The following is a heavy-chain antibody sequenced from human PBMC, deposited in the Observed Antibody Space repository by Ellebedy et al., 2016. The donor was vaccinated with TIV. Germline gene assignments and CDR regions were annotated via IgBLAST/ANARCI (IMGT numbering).Heavy chain of an antibody. D-gene: IGHD5-12*01. CDR1: GFTFSSYS. Sequence: PGGSLRLSCAASGFTFSSYSMNWVRQAPGKGLEWVSSISSSSSYIYYADSVKGRFTISRDNAKNSLYLQMNSLRAEGTAVYYCAREGGYSGYENFDYWGQGTLVTVSS. V-gene: IGHV3-21*01. CDR3: AREGGYSGYENFDY. J-gene: IGHJ4*02. CDR2: ISSSSSYI.